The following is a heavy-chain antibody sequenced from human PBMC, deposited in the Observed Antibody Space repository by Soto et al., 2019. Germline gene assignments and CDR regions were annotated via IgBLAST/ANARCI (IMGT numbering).Heavy chain of an antibody. J-gene: IGHJ4*02. V-gene: IGHV1-8*01. CDR3: ARTLYCDNVAY. D-gene: IGHD4-17*01. CDR2: MNPNSGNT. Sequence: QVQLVQSGAEVKKPGASVKVSCKASGYTFTSYDINWVRQATGQGLEWMGWMNPNSGNTGYAQKFQGRVTMTRKTSISTAYMSMSSLRSEGTAVYYCARTLYCDNVAYWGQGTLVTVSS. CDR1: GYTFTSYD.